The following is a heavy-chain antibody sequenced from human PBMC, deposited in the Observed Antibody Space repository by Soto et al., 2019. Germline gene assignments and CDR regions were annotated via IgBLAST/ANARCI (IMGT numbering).Heavy chain of an antibody. CDR1: GLTFRDSG. D-gene: IGHD2-8*01. CDR2: ISFDGSER. V-gene: IGHV3-30*03. J-gene: IGHJ6*02. Sequence: QVQLVESGGGVVQPGTSLRLSCVVSGLTFRDSGMHWVRQAPGKGLEWVAVISFDGSERHYRDSVKGRFSISSDNSRNTLYLQMNSRIGDESAVYYWGNGKDGGRYYYVMDVWGQGSTVTVSS. CDR3: GNGKDGGRYYYVMDV.